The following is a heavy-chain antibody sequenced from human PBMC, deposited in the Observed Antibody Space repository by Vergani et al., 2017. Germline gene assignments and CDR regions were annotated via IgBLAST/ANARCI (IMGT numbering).Heavy chain of an antibody. CDR3: THRPDGSVGGCYDDY. J-gene: IGHJ4*02. D-gene: IGHD2-15*01. V-gene: IGHV2-5*02. CDR1: GFSLTIRGLA. Sequence: QITLKYSGPTLVNPTQTLPLTCSFSGFSLTIRGLAVRWIPHPPGKALAWLANVFWDDNNRYSPSLRYRVTITRDNSRNQVLLTMTNIDPEDTATYYCTHRPDGSVGGCYDDYWREGTLVTVSS. CDR2: VFWDDNN.